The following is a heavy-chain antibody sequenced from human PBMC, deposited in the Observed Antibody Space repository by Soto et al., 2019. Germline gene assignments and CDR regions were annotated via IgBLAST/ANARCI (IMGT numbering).Heavy chain of an antibody. D-gene: IGHD6-6*01. Sequence: GGSLRLSCAASGFTFSRFGMHWVRQAPGKGLEWVAVISYDGRNQYYVDSMKGRFIISRDNSKNTLFLQMNSLRAEDTAVYYCAKDYQQLVAYYGMDVWGQGTTVTVSS. V-gene: IGHV3-30*18. CDR1: GFTFSRFG. CDR2: ISYDGRNQ. J-gene: IGHJ6*02. CDR3: AKDYQQLVAYYGMDV.